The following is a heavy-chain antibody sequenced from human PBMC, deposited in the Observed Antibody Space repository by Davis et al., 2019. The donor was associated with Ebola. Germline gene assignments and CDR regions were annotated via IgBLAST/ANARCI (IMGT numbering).Heavy chain of an antibody. CDR3: ARAKASRGWFDP. Sequence: PSETLSLTCAVYGGSFSGYYWSWIRQPPGKGLEWIGEINHSGSTNYNPSLKSGVTISVDTSKNQFSLKLSSVTAADTAVYYCARAKASRGWFDPWGQGTLVTVSS. CDR1: GGSFSGYY. V-gene: IGHV4-34*01. CDR2: INHSGST. J-gene: IGHJ5*02.